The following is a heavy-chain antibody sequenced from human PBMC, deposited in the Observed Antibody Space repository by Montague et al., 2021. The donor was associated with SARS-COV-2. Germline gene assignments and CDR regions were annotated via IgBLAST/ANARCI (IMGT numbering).Heavy chain of an antibody. V-gene: IGHV4-34*01. D-gene: IGHD3-10*01. Sequence: SETLSLTCAVYGGSFSSYCWSWIRQPPGKGLERIGEISHCGSSNYSSSPKSRVTISVVTSKNQYSLKLSSVTAADTAVYYCARVRYYGSGTSLGIDVWGQGTTVTVSS. J-gene: IGHJ6*02. CDR3: ARVRYYGSGTSLGIDV. CDR2: ISHCGSS. CDR1: GGSFSSYC.